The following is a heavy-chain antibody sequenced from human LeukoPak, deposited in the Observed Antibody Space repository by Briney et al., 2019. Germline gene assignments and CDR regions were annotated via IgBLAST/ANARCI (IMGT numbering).Heavy chain of an antibody. D-gene: IGHD3-10*01. CDR3: ASGEGTTYYYSSGSYYRLDY. CDR2: ISGSGGST. J-gene: IGHJ4*02. V-gene: IGHV3-23*01. Sequence: PGGSLRLSCAASGFTFSSYAMTWVRQARGKGLEWVSVISGSGGSTYYADSVKGRFTISRDNSKNTLDLQMNSLRAEDTAVYYCASGEGTTYYYSSGSYYRLDYWGQGTLVTVSS. CDR1: GFTFSSYA.